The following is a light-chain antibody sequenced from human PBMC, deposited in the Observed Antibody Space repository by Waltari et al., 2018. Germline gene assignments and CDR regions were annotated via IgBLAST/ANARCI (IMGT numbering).Light chain of an antibody. CDR1: QSISSW. J-gene: IGKJ1*01. CDR3: QHYNSYSWT. Sequence: DIQMTQSPSTLSASVGDSVTLTCLASQSISSWLAWYQQKPGKAPKLLIYKASSLESGVPSRFSGSGSGTEFTLIINSLQPDDFATYYCQHYNSYSWTFGQGTKVEIK. CDR2: KAS. V-gene: IGKV1-5*03.